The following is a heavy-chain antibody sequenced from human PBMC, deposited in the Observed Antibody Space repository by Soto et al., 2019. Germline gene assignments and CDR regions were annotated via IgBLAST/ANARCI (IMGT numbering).Heavy chain of an antibody. CDR2: VNSDGGST. CDR3: AKDALSSGYYYYFDY. CDR1: GFDFTNSW. D-gene: IGHD3-22*01. V-gene: IGHV3-74*01. Sequence: GGSLRLSCAASGFDFTNSWMHWVRQAPGKGLVWVSHVNSDGGSTYYADSVKGRFTISRDNSKNTLYLQMNSLRAEDTAVYYCAKDALSSGYYYYFDYWGQGTLVTVSS. J-gene: IGHJ4*02.